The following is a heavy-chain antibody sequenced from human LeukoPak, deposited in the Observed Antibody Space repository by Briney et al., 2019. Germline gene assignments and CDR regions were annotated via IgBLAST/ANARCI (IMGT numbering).Heavy chain of an antibody. V-gene: IGHV4-59*01. CDR1: GGFISSYY. D-gene: IGHD3-22*01. CDR3: ARAYYDSSNGFYYYYMDV. CDR2: IYYSGST. Sequence: PSETLSLTCTVSGGFISSYYWSWIRQPPGKGPDWIGYIYYSGSTNYNPSLKSRVTISVDTSKNHFSLKLSSVTAADTAVYYCARAYYDSSNGFYYYYMDVWGEGTTVTVSS. J-gene: IGHJ6*03.